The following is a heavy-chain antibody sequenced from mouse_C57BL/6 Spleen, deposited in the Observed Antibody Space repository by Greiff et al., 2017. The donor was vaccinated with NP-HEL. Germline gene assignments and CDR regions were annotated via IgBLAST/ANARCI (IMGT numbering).Heavy chain of an antibody. CDR2: INPSSGYT. D-gene: IGHD2-4*01. V-gene: IGHV1-4*01. CDR3: ARFDEYDEGPYYYAMDY. J-gene: IGHJ4*01. CDR1: GYTFTSYT. Sequence: VQLQQSGAELARPGASVKMSCKASGYTFTSYTMHWVKQRPGQGLEWIGYINPSSGYTKYNQKFKDKATLTADKSSSTAYMQLSSLTSEDSAVYYWARFDEYDEGPYYYAMDYWGQGTSVTVSS.